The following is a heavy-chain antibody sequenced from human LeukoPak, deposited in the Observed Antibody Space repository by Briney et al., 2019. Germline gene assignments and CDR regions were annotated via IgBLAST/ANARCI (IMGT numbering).Heavy chain of an antibody. CDR3: VKGRLGLPYYFDY. D-gene: IGHD7-27*01. CDR1: GFTFSTYA. J-gene: IGHJ4*02. Sequence: HPGGSLRLSCSASGFTFSTYAINWVRQAPGKGLEYVSSINSNGGSTYYADSVKARFTISRDNSKNTLYLQMSSLRPEDTAVYFCVKGRLGLPYYFDYWGQGTLVTVSS. V-gene: IGHV3-64D*09. CDR2: INSNGGST.